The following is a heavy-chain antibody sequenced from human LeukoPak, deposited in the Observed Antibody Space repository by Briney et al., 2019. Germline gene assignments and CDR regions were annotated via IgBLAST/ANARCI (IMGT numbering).Heavy chain of an antibody. CDR3: TAAVATLFDY. D-gene: IGHD5-12*01. CDR2: INSAGSST. V-gene: IGHV3-74*01. J-gene: IGHJ4*02. CDR1: GFTFSNYW. Sequence: GGSLRLSCTPSGFTFSNYWMHWVRQAPGEGLVWVSRINSAGSSTNYADSVRGRFTISRDNAKNTLYLQMNSLRVEDTAVYYCTAAVATLFDYWGQGTLVTVSS.